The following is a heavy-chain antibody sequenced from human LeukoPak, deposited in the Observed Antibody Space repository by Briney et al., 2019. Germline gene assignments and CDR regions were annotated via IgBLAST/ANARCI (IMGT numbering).Heavy chain of an antibody. V-gene: IGHV3-30-3*01. J-gene: IGHJ4*02. CDR1: GFTFSTYA. CDR3: ARDERGWYAWDY. Sequence: SLRLSCAASGFTFSTYAMHWVRQAPGKGLEWVAVITYDGSKKYYADSVKGRFTISRDNSKNTLYMQMNSLRAEDTAVYYCARDERGWYAWDYWGQGTMVTVSS. CDR2: ITYDGSKK. D-gene: IGHD6-19*01.